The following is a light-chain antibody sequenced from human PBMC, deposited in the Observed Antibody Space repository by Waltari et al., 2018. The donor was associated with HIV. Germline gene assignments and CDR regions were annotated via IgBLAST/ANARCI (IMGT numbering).Light chain of an antibody. Sequence: VMTQSPVTLSVSPGERGSLACRDSRTCGGRLAWYQQKPGQAPRLLIHDVSSKAPRIPARFSGSGSGTEFTLPISRLQSEDVAVYYWQQYNNWPYTFGQGSKLEI. CDR2: DVS. CDR1: RTCGGR. V-gene: IGKV3-15*01. CDR3: QQYNNWPYT. J-gene: IGKJ2*01.